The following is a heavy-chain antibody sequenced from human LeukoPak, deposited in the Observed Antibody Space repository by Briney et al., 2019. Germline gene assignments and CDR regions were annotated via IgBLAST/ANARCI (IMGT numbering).Heavy chain of an antibody. CDR2: IYHSGST. CDR1: GVSISSGGYS. V-gene: IGHV4-30-2*01. Sequence: SETLSLTCTVSGVSISSGGYSWSWIRQPPGKGLEWIGYIYHSGSTYYNPSLKSRVTISVDRSKNQFSLKLSSVTAADTAVYYCARTSIAARRANAFDIWGQGTMVTVSS. J-gene: IGHJ3*02. D-gene: IGHD6-6*01. CDR3: ARTSIAARRANAFDI.